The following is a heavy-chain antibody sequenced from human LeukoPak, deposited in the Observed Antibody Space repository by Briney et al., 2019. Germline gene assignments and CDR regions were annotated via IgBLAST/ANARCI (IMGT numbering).Heavy chain of an antibody. Sequence: HRASVKVSCKASGYTFTSYGISWVRQAPGQGLEWMGGIIPIFGTANYAQKFQGRVTITADESTSTAYMELSSLRSEDTAVYYCARDRSPSYLDYGSGSSYDYWGQGTLVTVSS. J-gene: IGHJ4*02. CDR3: ARDRSPSYLDYGSGSSYDY. D-gene: IGHD3-10*01. CDR2: IIPIFGTA. CDR1: GYTFTSYG. V-gene: IGHV1-69*13.